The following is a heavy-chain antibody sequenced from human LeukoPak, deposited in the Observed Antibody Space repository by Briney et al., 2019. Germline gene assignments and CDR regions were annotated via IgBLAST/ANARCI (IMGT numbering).Heavy chain of an antibody. J-gene: IGHJ6*02. V-gene: IGHV4-34*01. D-gene: IGHD6-13*01. CDR3: ARGISSSWTRYYYYGMDV. CDR2: INHSGST. Sequence: SSETLSLTCAGYGGSFSGYYWSWIRQPPGKGLEWIGEINHSGSTNYNPSLKSRVTISVDTSKNQLSLKLSSVTAADTAVYYCARGISSSWTRYYYYGMDVWGQGTTVTVSS. CDR1: GGSFSGYY.